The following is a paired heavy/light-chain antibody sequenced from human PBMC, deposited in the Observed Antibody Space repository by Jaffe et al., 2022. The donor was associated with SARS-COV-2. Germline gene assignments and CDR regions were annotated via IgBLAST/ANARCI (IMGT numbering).Light chain of an antibody. CDR1: QSIGSH. CDR3: QHSGT. CDR2: TAS. V-gene: IGKV1-39*01. J-gene: IGKJ1*01. Sequence: DIQMTQSPSSLSASVGDRVTITCRASQSIGSHVNWYQQKSGRAPKLLIYTASSLQSGVPSRFSGSGSGTDFTLTISSLQPEDFAIYYCQHSGTFGQGTRVESK.
Heavy chain of an antibody. Sequence: EVQLVESGGGLVQPGGSLRLSCAASGFTFSSYWIHWVRQAPGKGLVWVSRITNDGSNTAYADSVRGRFTISRDNAKNTLYLQLSSLRVEDTAVYYCVRDRGASTPFDLWGQGTLVTVSS. CDR1: GFTFSSYW. V-gene: IGHV3-74*03. J-gene: IGHJ5*02. CDR2: ITNDGSNT. CDR3: VRDRGASTPFDL. D-gene: IGHD2-2*01.